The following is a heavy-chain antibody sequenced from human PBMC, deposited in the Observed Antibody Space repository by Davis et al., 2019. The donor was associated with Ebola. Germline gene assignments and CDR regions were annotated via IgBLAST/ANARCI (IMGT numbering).Heavy chain of an antibody. V-gene: IGHV3-30*18. D-gene: IGHD6-13*01. CDR2: ISYDGSNK. Sequence: GESLKISCAASGFTFSSYGMHWVRQAPGKGLEWVAVISYDGSNKYYADSVKGRFTISRDNSKNTLYLQMNSLRAEDTAVYYCAKDGVGSSWYYYYYGMDVWGQGTTVTVSS. J-gene: IGHJ6*02. CDR1: GFTFSSYG. CDR3: AKDGVGSSWYYYYYGMDV.